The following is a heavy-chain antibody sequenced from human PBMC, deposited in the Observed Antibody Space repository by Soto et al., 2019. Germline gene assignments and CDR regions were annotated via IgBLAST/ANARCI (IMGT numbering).Heavy chain of an antibody. J-gene: IGHJ6*01. CDR2: IYYSGST. V-gene: IGHV4-61*01. CDR1: GGSVSSGSYY. D-gene: IGHD3-22*01. Sequence: QVQLQESGPGLVKPSETLSLTCTVSGGSVSSGSYYWSWIRQPPGKGLEWIGYIYYSGSTNYNHSLKSRVTISVDTSKNQFSLKLSSVTAADTAVYYCARDFYDSSGYPYYYYYGMDVWGQGTTVTVSS. CDR3: ARDFYDSSGYPYYYYYGMDV.